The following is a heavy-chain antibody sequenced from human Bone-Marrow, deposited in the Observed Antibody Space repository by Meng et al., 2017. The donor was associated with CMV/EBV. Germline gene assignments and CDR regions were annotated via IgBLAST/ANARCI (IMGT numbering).Heavy chain of an antibody. CDR3: AREVAANYYYYGMDV. V-gene: IGHV1-46*01. Sequence: ASVKVSCKASGYTFTSYYMHWVRQAPGQGLEWMGIINPSGGSTSYAQKFQGRVTMTRDTSTSTVYMELSSLRSEDTAVYYCAREVAANYYYYGMDVWGEVTTATSSS. D-gene: IGHD6-19*01. CDR1: GYTFTSYY. J-gene: IGHJ6*04. CDR2: INPSGGST.